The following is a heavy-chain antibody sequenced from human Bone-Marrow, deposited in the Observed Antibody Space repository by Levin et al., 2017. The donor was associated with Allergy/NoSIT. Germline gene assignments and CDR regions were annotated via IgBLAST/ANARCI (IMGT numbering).Heavy chain of an antibody. CDR3: ARRRHYYGSGAYYNEVAFNV. CDR2: IYWNDDK. CDR1: GFSLTTSGVA. Sequence: SGPTLVKPTQTLTLTCTFSGFSLTTSGVAVGWIRQPPGKALEWLALIYWNDDKLYSPSLNSRLTITTDTSKNQVVLTMTNMDPADTGTYYCARRRHYYGSGAYYNEVAFNVWGQGILVTVSS. V-gene: IGHV2-5*01. D-gene: IGHD3-10*01. J-gene: IGHJ3*01.